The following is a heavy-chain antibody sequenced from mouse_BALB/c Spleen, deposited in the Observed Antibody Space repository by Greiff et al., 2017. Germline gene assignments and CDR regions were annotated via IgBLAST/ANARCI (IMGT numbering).Heavy chain of an antibody. CDR3: ARPGGNPWFAY. J-gene: IGHJ3*01. V-gene: IGHV1-4*01. D-gene: IGHD2-1*01. CDR1: GYTFTSYT. CDR2: INPSSGYT. Sequence: VQGVESGAELARPGASVKMSCKASGYTFTSYTMHWVKQRPGQGLEWIGYINPSSGYTNYNQKFKDKATLTADKSSSTAYMQLSSLTSEDSAVYYCARPGGNPWFAYWGQGTLVTVSA.